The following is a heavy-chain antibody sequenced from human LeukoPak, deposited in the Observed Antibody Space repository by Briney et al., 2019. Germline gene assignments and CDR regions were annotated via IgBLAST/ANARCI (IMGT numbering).Heavy chain of an antibody. CDR2: ISDSGDGT. D-gene: IGHD2-15*01. CDR3: ARAGDGTAARDY. Sequence: QPGGSLRLSCAASGFTFRTYAMSWVRQAPGKGLEWVSGISDSGDGTYYAESVKGRFTISRDNSKNTVFLQMNSLRAEDTAVYYCARAGDGTAARDYWGQGTLVTVSS. J-gene: IGHJ4*02. CDR1: GFTFRTYA. V-gene: IGHV3-23*01.